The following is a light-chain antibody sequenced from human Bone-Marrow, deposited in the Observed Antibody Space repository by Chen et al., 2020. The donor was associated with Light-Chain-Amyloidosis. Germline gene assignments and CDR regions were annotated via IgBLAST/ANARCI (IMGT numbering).Light chain of an antibody. CDR3: EQSYAIPTT. Sequence: DIQMTQSPTSLSASVGDRVTITCRSSQSIKNHLNWYQQRPGEAPHVLIYATSSLQAGIPSRFSGSGSGTEFTLTISSLQPEDFATYFCEQSYAIPTTFVQGTKLEI. J-gene: IGKJ2*01. CDR1: QSIKNH. CDR2: ATS. V-gene: IGKV1-39*01.